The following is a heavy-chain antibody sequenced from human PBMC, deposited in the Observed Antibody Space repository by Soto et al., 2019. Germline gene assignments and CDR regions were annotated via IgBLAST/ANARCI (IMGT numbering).Heavy chain of an antibody. Sequence: QVQLVESGGGVVQPGRSLRLSCAASGFTFSSYGMHWVRQAPGKGLEWVAVISYDGSNKYYADSVKGRFTISRDNSKNPLYLQMNSLRAEDTAVYYCATSAHLPAAILAYGMDVWGQGTTVTVSS. V-gene: IGHV3-30*03. CDR2: ISYDGSNK. J-gene: IGHJ6*02. CDR3: ATSAHLPAAILAYGMDV. CDR1: GFTFSSYG. D-gene: IGHD2-2*02.